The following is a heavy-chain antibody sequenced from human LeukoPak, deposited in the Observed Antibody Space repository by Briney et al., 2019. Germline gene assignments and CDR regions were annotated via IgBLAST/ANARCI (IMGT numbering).Heavy chain of an antibody. Sequence: GGSLRLSCAASGFTFSSYEMNWVRQAPGKGLEWVSYISSSGSTIYNADSVKGRFTISRDNAKNSLYLQMNSLRAEDTAVYYCAELGITMIGGVWGKGTTVTISS. CDR1: GFTFSSYE. CDR3: AELGITMIGGV. CDR2: ISSSGSTI. D-gene: IGHD3-10*02. V-gene: IGHV3-48*03. J-gene: IGHJ6*04.